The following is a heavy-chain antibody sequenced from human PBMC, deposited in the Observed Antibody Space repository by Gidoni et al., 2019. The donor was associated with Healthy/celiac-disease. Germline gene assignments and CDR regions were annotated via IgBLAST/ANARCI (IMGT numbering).Heavy chain of an antibody. D-gene: IGHD1-26*01. V-gene: IGHV4-34*01. J-gene: IGHJ4*02. Sequence: QVQLQQWGAGLLKPSETLSLTCAVYGGSFSGYYWSWIRQPPGKGLEWIGEINHSGSTNYNPSLKSRVTISVDTSKNQFSLKLSSVTAADTAVYYCARAAVGAPPFGYWGQGTLVTVSS. CDR1: GGSFSGYY. CDR2: INHSGST. CDR3: ARAAVGAPPFGY.